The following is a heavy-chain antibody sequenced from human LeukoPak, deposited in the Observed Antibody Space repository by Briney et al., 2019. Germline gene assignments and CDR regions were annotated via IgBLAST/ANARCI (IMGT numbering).Heavy chain of an antibody. V-gene: IGHV1-2*02. CDR2: INPNSGGT. CDR1: GYTFSGYY. CDR3: ARGAEDSSVYYSGLYY. J-gene: IGHJ4*02. Sequence: ASVKVSCKASGYTFSGYYMHWVRQALGQGLEWMGWINPNSGGTIYVEKFQGRVTMTRDMSISTDYMELSSLRSDDTAVYYCARGAEDSSVYYSGLYYWGQGTLVTVSS. D-gene: IGHD3-22*01.